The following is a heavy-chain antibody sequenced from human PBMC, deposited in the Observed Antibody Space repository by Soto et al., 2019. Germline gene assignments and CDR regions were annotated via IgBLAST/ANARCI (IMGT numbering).Heavy chain of an antibody. D-gene: IGHD2-15*01. J-gene: IGHJ6*02. CDR3: ARGSLGYCSGGSCYPSRGGYYYYGMDV. V-gene: IGHV1-69*01. Sequence: QVQLVQSGAEVKKPGSSVKVSCKASGGTFSSYAISWVRQAPGQGLEWMGGIIPIFGTANYAQKFQGRVTITADESTSTAYMELSSLRCEDTAVYYCARGSLGYCSGGSCYPSRGGYYYYGMDVWGQGTTVTVSS. CDR2: IIPIFGTA. CDR1: GGTFSSYA.